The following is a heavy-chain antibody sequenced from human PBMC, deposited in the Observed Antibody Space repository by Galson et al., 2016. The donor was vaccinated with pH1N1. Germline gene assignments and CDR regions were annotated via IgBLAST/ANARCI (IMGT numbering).Heavy chain of an antibody. V-gene: IGHV3-7*01. Sequence: APGQGLEWVANINQDGRVKYYVDPVKGRFTISRDNAKNSVYLQMNSLSAEDTAVYYCAREIAAAGSYWGQGTLVTVSS. CDR2: INQDGRVK. CDR3: AREIAAAGSY. J-gene: IGHJ4*02. D-gene: IGHD6-25*01.